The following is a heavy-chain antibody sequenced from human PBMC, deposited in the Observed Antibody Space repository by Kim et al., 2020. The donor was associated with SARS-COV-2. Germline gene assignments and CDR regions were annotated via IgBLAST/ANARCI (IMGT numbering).Heavy chain of an antibody. Sequence: GGSLRLFCAASGFTFRSYWMHWVRQAPGKGLVWVSRIDSDGSVTTYADSVKGRFTISRDNAKNTLYLQMNSLRAEDTAVYFCARGFYGSVDYWGQGTLVT. D-gene: IGHD3-10*01. CDR1: GFTFRSYW. V-gene: IGHV3-74*01. CDR3: ARGFYGSVDY. J-gene: IGHJ4*02. CDR2: IDSDGSVT.